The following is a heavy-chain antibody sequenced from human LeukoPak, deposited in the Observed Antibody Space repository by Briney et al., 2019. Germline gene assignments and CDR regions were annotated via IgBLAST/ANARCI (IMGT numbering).Heavy chain of an antibody. J-gene: IGHJ4*02. CDR1: GGSISSSY. Sequence: SETLSLTCTVSGGSISSSYWSWIRQPPGKGQEWIGYIYYSGSTNNNPSFKSRVAISVDTPKNQFSLKLSSVTAADTAVYYCATWGIAVAGTFDYWGQGTLVTVST. CDR3: ATWGIAVAGTFDY. V-gene: IGHV4-59*08. D-gene: IGHD6-19*01. CDR2: IYYSGST.